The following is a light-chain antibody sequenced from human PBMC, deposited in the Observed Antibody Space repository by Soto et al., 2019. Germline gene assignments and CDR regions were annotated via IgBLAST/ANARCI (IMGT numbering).Light chain of an antibody. J-gene: IGKJ1*01. CDR1: QGITSW. CDR3: QQATSFPRT. Sequence: DIRMTQSPSSVSASVGDRVTISCRASQGITSWLAWYQQKPGRAPKLLIYAASTLQSGVPSRFSGSGSGKDFTLTISSLQPEDFATYYCQQATSFPRTFGQGTKVEIX. CDR2: AAS. V-gene: IGKV1-12*01.